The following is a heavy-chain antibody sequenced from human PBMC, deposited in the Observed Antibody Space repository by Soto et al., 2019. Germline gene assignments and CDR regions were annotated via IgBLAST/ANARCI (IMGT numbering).Heavy chain of an antibody. D-gene: IGHD6-19*01. J-gene: IGHJ3*02. V-gene: IGHV1-46*01. CDR1: GYTFTSYY. Sequence: GASVKVSCKASGYTFTSYYMHWVRQAPGQGLEWMGIINPSGGSTSYAQKFQGRVTMTRDTSTSTVYMELSSLRSEDTAVYYCARVKESGFAVAGTGAFDIWGQGTMVTVSS. CDR3: ARVKESGFAVAGTGAFDI. CDR2: INPSGGST.